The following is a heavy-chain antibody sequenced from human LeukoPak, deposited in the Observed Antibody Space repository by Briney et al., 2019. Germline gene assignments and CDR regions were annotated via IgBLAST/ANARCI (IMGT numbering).Heavy chain of an antibody. CDR2: TSSSDDGK. CDR1: GFSLSSYA. CDR3: AKAPVTSCRGAFCYPFDS. D-gene: IGHD2-15*01. Sequence: GGSLRLSCTVSGFSLSSYAMSWVRRAPGKGLEWVSATSSSDDGKYYADSVRGRFTISRDNSRSTMYLQMNSLRAEDAAVYYCAKAPVTSCRGAFCYPFDSWGQGTLVTVSS. V-gene: IGHV3-23*01. J-gene: IGHJ4*02.